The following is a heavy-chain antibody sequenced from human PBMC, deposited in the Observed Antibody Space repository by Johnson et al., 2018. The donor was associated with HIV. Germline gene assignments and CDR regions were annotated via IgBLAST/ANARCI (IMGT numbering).Heavy chain of an antibody. CDR1: GFTVSSNY. CDR3: AREGGDGYSPSAFDI. J-gene: IGHJ3*02. CDR2: SWNSGSI. V-gene: IGHV3-66*02. Sequence: EVQLVESGGGLVQPVGSLRLSCAASGFTVSSNYMSWVRQAPGKGLEWVSGISWNSGSIAYADSVKGRFTISRDNAKKSLYLQMNSLRAEDTAVYYCAREGGDGYSPSAFDIWGQGTMVTVSS. D-gene: IGHD5-24*01.